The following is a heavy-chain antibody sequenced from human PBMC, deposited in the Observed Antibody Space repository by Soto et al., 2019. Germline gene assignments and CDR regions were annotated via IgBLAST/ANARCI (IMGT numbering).Heavy chain of an antibody. CDR2: ISGSGSST. V-gene: IGHV3-23*01. CDR1: GFTFSGYA. D-gene: IGHD3-22*01. Sequence: LRLSCAASGFTFSGYAMSWVRQAPGKGLEWVSAISGSGSSTYYADSVKGRFTISRDNSKNTLYLQMNSLRAEDTAVYYCAKPHAGYYDTSGYYYNPYYYGMDVWGQGTTVTVSS. J-gene: IGHJ6*02. CDR3: AKPHAGYYDTSGYYYNPYYYGMDV.